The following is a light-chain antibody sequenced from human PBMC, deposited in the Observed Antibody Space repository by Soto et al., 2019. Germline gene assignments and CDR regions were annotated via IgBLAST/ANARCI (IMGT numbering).Light chain of an antibody. CDR2: NVS. J-gene: IGLJ1*01. V-gene: IGLV2-14*01. Sequence: QSVLTQPASVSGSPGQSITISCTGTSSDVGGYNYVAWHQQHPGKAPKLLIYNVSNRPSGVSNRFSGSKSGNTASLTISGLEAEDEADYYCTSYTNRYTYVFGTGTKVTVL. CDR3: TSYTNRYTYV. CDR1: SSDVGGYNY.